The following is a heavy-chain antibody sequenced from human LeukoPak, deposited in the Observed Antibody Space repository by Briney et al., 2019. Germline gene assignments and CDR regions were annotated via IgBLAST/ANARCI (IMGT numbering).Heavy chain of an antibody. D-gene: IGHD5-12*01. CDR3: ARDGGYSYAEVIY. CDR2: IKEDGSEK. J-gene: IGHJ4*02. V-gene: IGHV3-7*01. CDR1: GFTFSSHW. Sequence: PGGSLRLSCAASGFTFSSHWMSWVRQAPGKGLEWVANIKEDGSEKYYLDSVKGRFTISRDNAKNSLYLQMNSLRAEDTAVYYCARDGGYSYAEVIYWGQGTLVIVSS.